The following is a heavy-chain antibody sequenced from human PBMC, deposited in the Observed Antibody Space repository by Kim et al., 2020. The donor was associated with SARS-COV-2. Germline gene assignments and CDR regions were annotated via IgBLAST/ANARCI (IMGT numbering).Heavy chain of an antibody. CDR2: TNP. J-gene: IGHJ5*02. D-gene: IGHD3-3*02. CDR3: ARDRDSIMET. V-gene: IGHV3-30*01. Sequence: TNPYYAASVWGRSTISRDNSKTIVFLQMNSLRVDDTAVYYCARDRDSIMETWGQGTLVSVSS.